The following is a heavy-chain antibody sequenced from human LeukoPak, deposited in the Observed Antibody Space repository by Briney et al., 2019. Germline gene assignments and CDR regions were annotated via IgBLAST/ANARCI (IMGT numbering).Heavy chain of an antibody. CDR3: ARVPYYDILTGYWNYYYYMDV. CDR2: IYPGDPDT. CDR1: GYSFTSYW. J-gene: IGHJ6*03. Sequence: GESLKISCKGSGYSFTSYWIGWVRQMPGKGLDWMGIIYPGDPDTRYSPSFQGQVTISADKSISTAYLQWSSLKASDTAMYYCARVPYYDILTGYWNYYYYMDVWGKGTTVTVSS. D-gene: IGHD3-9*01. V-gene: IGHV5-51*01.